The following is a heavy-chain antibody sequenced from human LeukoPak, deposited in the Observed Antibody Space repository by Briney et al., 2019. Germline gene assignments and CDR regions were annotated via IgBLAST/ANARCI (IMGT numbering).Heavy chain of an antibody. CDR2: IYYSGST. J-gene: IGHJ2*01. CDR3: ARGRTTVVTPWYFDL. CDR1: GGSISSGDYY. Sequence: SQTLSLTCTVSGGSISSGDYYWSWIRQPPGKGLEWIGYIYYSGSTYYNPSLKSRVTISVDTSKNQFSLKLSSVTAADTAVYYCARGRTTVVTPWYFDLWGRGTLVTVSS. D-gene: IGHD4-23*01. V-gene: IGHV4-30-4*01.